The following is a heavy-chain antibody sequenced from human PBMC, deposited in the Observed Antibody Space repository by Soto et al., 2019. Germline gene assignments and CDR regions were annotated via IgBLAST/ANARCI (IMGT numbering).Heavy chain of an antibody. CDR2: VNSAGSQS. V-gene: IGHV3-74*01. CDR1: GFTFSNYW. D-gene: IGHD5-18*01. Sequence: EVQLVESGGGLVQPGGSLRLSCVGSGFTFSNYWMHWVRQVPGKGPVWVSRVNSAGSQSSYADFVKGRFTVSRANAKNTLYLEMNSLSADDTAVYYCATGGYSYGWGYWGQGTLVTVSS. CDR3: ATGGYSYGWGY. J-gene: IGHJ4*02.